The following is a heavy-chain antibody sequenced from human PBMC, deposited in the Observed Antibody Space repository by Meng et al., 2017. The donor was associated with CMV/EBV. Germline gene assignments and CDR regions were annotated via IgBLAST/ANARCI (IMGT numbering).Heavy chain of an antibody. J-gene: IGHJ6*02. CDR1: GGTFSSYA. D-gene: IGHD1-7*01. CDR2: IIPILGIA. V-gene: IGHV1-69*10. CDR3: ASKLGVNYYYGMDV. Sequence: SVKVSCKAPGGTFSSYAISWVRQAPGQGLEWMGGIIPILGIANYAQKFQGRVTITADKSTSTAYMELSSLRSEDTAVYYCASKLGVNYYYGMDVWGQGTTVTVSS.